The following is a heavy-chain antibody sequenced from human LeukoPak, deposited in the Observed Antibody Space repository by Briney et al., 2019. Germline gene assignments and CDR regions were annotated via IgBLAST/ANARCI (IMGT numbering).Heavy chain of an antibody. Sequence: GGFLRLSCAASGFTFSSHWMTWVRQAPGKGLEWVANIKYDGSDKYYVDSVKGRFTISRDNAKNSLYLQMNSLRAEDAAEYYCVRWGSGNYYRYFDYWGQGTQVTVSS. CDR2: IKYDGSDK. CDR1: GFTFSSHW. V-gene: IGHV3-7*01. CDR3: VRWGSGNYYRYFDY. J-gene: IGHJ4*02. D-gene: IGHD3-10*01.